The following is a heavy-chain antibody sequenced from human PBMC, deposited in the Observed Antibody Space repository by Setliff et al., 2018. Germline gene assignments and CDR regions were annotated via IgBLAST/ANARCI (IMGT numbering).Heavy chain of an antibody. V-gene: IGHV4-34*01. J-gene: IGHJ4*02. CDR3: VRLPNFWSGYFDY. CDR1: GFTFSRYW. CDR2: INHSGST. D-gene: IGHD3-3*01. Sequence: GSLRLSCVASGFTFSRYWMSWVRQAPGKGLEWIGEINHSGSTNYNPSLKSRVTISVDTSKNQFSLKLSSVTAADTAVYYCVRLPNFWSGYFDYWGQGTLVTVSS.